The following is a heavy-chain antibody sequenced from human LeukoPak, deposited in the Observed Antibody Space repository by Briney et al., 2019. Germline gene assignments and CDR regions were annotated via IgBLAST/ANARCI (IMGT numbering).Heavy chain of an antibody. CDR2: IGGRGGST. Sequence: GGSLRLSCAASGFIFSDYGMSWVRQAPGKGLEWVSSIGGRGGSTYYADSVKGRFTISRDNAKNSLYLQMNSLRAEDTAVYYCASEDYLAFDIWGQGTMVTVSS. J-gene: IGHJ3*02. V-gene: IGHV3-23*01. CDR3: ASEDYLAFDI. D-gene: IGHD4-11*01. CDR1: GFIFSDYG.